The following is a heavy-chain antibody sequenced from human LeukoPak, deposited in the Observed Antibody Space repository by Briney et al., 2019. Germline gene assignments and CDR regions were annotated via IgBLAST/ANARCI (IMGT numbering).Heavy chain of an antibody. Sequence: GASVKVSCKASGYTFTSYAVNWVRQAPGQGLEWMGWINTNTGNPTYAQGFTGRFVFSLDTSVSTAYLQISSLKAEDTAVYYCARTTDCSGGSCPDAFDIWGQGTMVTVSS. J-gene: IGHJ3*02. V-gene: IGHV7-4-1*02. D-gene: IGHD2-15*01. CDR1: GYTFTSYA. CDR3: ARTTDCSGGSCPDAFDI. CDR2: INTNTGNP.